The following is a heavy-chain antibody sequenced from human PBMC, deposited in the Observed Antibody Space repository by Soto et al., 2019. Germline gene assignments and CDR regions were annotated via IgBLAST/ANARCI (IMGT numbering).Heavy chain of an antibody. Sequence: PSETMSLTSTVAGGYMSSSSYYWGWIRQPPGKGLEWIGSVYYSGTTYYNPSLKSRVTTSVDTSKSQFSLKLSSVTAADTAVYYCARQWHSGNYPDYFDYWGQGTLVTVSS. D-gene: IGHD1-26*01. CDR1: GGYMSSSSYY. CDR3: ARQWHSGNYPDYFDY. CDR2: VYYSGTT. J-gene: IGHJ4*02. V-gene: IGHV4-39*01.